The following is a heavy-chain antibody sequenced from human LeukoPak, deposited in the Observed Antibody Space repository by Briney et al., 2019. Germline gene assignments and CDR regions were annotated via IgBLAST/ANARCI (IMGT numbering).Heavy chain of an antibody. Sequence: SETLSLTCAVYGGSFSGYYWSWIRQPPGKGLEWIGEINHSGSTNYNPSLKSRVTISVDTSKNQFSLKLSSVTAADTAVYYCAGGPSLNSSSSIKPFDYWGQGTLVTVSS. CDR3: AGGPSLNSSSSIKPFDY. D-gene: IGHD6-6*01. J-gene: IGHJ4*02. V-gene: IGHV4-34*01. CDR2: INHSGST. CDR1: GGSFSGYY.